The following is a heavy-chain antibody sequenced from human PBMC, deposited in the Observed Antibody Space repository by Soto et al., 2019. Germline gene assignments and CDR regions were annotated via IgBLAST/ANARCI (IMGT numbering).Heavy chain of an antibody. V-gene: IGHV4-31*11. D-gene: IGHD1-26*01. Sequence: SETLSLTCAVSGGSISSGGYYWSWIRKHPGKGLEWIGYIYYSGSTYYNPSLKSRVTISVDTSKNQFSLKLSSVTAADTAVYYCAREGGIVGATAADYWGQGTLVTVSS. CDR2: IYYSGST. CDR1: GGSISSGGYY. J-gene: IGHJ4*02. CDR3: AREGGIVGATAADY.